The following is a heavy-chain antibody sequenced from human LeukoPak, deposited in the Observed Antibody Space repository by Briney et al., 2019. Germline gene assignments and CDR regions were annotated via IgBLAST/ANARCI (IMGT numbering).Heavy chain of an antibody. CDR1: GGSFSGYY. Sequence: LSLTCAVYGGSFSGYYWSWIRQAPGKGLEWLAIIWHDGSNEYYEDSVKGRFTISRDNSKNTVYLKMDSLRAEDTAVYYCARNNWNSRTQRWFYFDYWGQGTLVTVSS. D-gene: IGHD1-1*01. V-gene: IGHV3-33*08. CDR3: ARNNWNSRTQRWFYFDY. J-gene: IGHJ4*02. CDR2: IWHDGSNE.